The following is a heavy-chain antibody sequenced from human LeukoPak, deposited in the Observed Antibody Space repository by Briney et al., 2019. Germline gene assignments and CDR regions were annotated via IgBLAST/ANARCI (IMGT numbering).Heavy chain of an antibody. V-gene: IGHV3-48*04. Sequence: GGSLRLSCAASGFTFSSYSMNWVRQAPGKGLEWVSYISSSGSTIYYADSVKGRFTISRDNAKNSLYLQMNSLRAEDTAVYYCARGLWFGELLNYYYYMDVWGKGTTVTISS. J-gene: IGHJ6*03. CDR1: GFTFSSYS. CDR2: ISSSGSTI. CDR3: ARGLWFGELLNYYYYMDV. D-gene: IGHD3-10*01.